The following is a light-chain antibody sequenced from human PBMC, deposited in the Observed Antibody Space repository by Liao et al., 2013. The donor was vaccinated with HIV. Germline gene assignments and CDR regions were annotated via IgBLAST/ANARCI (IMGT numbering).Light chain of an antibody. J-gene: IGLJ1*01. CDR3: QLWDSSSDHYV. V-gene: IGLV3-21*01. Sequence: SYVLTQPPSVSVAPGQTARISCGGNSIGSKSVHWYQQKPGQAPVLVIYYDNDRPSGIPERFSGSISGNTATLTISRVEAGDEADYYCQLWDSSSDHYVFGTGTKVTVL. CDR1: SIGSKS. CDR2: YDN.